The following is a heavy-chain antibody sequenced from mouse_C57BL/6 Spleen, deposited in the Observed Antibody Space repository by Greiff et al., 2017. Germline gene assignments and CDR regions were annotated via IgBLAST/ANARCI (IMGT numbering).Heavy chain of an antibody. D-gene: IGHD1-1*01. J-gene: IGHJ4*01. V-gene: IGHV1-82*01. CDR3: GRGGGYGSSPYAMDY. Sequence: VQLQQSGPELVKPGASVKISCKASGYAFSSSWMNWVKQRPGKGLEWIGRIYPGDGDTNYNGKFKGKATLPADKSSSTAYMQLRSLTSEDSAVYFCGRGGGYGSSPYAMDYWGQGTSVTVSS. CDR1: GYAFSSSW. CDR2: IYPGDGDT.